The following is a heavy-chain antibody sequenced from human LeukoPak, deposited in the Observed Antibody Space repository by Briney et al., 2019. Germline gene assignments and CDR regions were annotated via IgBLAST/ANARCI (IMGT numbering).Heavy chain of an antibody. D-gene: IGHD6-19*01. CDR2: IYYSGST. Sequence: SETLSLTCTVSGGSINNYYWSWIRQPPGKGLEWIGYIYYSGSTNYNPSLKSRVTISVDTSKNQFSLKLSSVTAADTAVYYCARVRRSSGWYVDYYMDVWGKGTTVTVSS. CDR1: GGSINNYY. CDR3: ARVRRSSGWYVDYYMDV. V-gene: IGHV4-59*01. J-gene: IGHJ6*03.